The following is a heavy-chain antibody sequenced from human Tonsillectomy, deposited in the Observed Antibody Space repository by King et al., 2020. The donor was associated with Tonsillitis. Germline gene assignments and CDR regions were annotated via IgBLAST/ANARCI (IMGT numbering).Heavy chain of an antibody. Sequence: QLVQSGGEMKKPGTSVKVSCKTSGYSFLTYGISWVRQAPGQGLEWLGWISAYNGNTNYAQSIQGRVTLTTDTSTTTAYMELRNLISDDTAVYYCARDVPMALIADDDYGFDVWGQGTTVTVSS. V-gene: IGHV1-18*01. J-gene: IGHJ6*02. D-gene: IGHD5-24*01. CDR3: ARDVPMALIADDDYGFDV. CDR1: GYSFLTYG. CDR2: ISAYNGNT.